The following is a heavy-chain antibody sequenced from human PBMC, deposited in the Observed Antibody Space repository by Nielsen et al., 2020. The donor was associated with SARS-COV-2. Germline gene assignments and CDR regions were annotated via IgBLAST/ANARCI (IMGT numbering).Heavy chain of an antibody. CDR1: GYTFTSHY. CDR3: ARGDTDYYYYGLDV. V-gene: IGHV1-69*06. J-gene: IGHJ6*02. D-gene: IGHD5-18*01. CDR2: IIPMFGTA. Sequence: SVKVSCKASGYTFTSHYIHWVRQAPGQGLEWMGGIIPMFGTANYAQNFQGRVTITADKSTSTAYMDLSRLKSEDTAVYYCARGDTDYYYYGLDVWGQGTTVTVSS.